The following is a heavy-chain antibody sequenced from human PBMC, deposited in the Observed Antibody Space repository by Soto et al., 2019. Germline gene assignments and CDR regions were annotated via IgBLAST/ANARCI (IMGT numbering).Heavy chain of an antibody. D-gene: IGHD2-15*01. CDR3: AGVWGHCSGGSCYSNWFDP. CDR2: IYPGDSDT. CDR1: GYSFTSYW. Sequence: PGESLKISCKGSGYSFTSYWIGWVRQMPGKGLEWMGIIYPGDSDTRYSPSFQGQVTISADKSISTAYLQWSSLKASDTAMYYCAGVWGHCSGGSCYSNWFDPWGQGTLVTVSS. V-gene: IGHV5-51*03. J-gene: IGHJ5*02.